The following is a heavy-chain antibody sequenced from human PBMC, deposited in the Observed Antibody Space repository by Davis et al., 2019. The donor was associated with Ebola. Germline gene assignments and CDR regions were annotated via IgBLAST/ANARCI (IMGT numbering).Heavy chain of an antibody. D-gene: IGHD2/OR15-2a*01. Sequence: PGGSLRLSCKASGYNFASYRISWVRQMPGKGLEWLGKIDPTDSYVDYSPSFQGHVAISADKSISTAYLQWSSLKASDTAMYYCARQWGYSTTGPIDYWGQGTLVTVSS. CDR1: GYNFASYR. V-gene: IGHV5-10-1*01. J-gene: IGHJ4*02. CDR3: ARQWGYSTTGPIDY. CDR2: IDPTDSYV.